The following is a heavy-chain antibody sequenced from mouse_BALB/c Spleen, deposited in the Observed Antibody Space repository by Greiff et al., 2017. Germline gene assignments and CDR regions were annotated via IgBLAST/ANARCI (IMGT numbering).Heavy chain of an antibody. V-gene: IGHV5-17*02. Sequence: EVQRVESGGGLVQPGGSRKLSCAASGFTFSSFGMHWVRQAPEKGLEWVAYISSGSSTIYYADTVKGRFTISRDNPKNTLFLQMTSLRSEDTAMYYCASNYFDYWGQGTTLTVSS. J-gene: IGHJ2*01. CDR2: ISSGSSTI. CDR3: ASNYFDY. CDR1: GFTFSSFG.